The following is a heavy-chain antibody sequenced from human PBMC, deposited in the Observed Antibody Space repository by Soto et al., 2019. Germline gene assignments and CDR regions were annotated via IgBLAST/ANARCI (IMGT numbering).Heavy chain of an antibody. D-gene: IGHD3-10*01. CDR3: ARAGAMVRGGNSSKRRAYYFDY. CDR2: INHSGST. CDR1: GGSFSGYY. Sequence: SETLSLTCGVYGGSFSGYYWIWIRQPPGKGLEWIGEINHSGSTNYNPSLKSRVTISVDTSKNQFSLKLSSVTAADTAVYYCARAGAMVRGGNSSKRRAYYFDYWGQGTLVTVSS. V-gene: IGHV4-34*01. J-gene: IGHJ4*02.